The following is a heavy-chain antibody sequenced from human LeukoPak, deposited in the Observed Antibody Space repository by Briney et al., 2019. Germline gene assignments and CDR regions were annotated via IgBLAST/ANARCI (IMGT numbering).Heavy chain of an antibody. CDR2: ITGSGTGT. Sequence: GGSLRLSCAASRFTFSSYVMSWVRQAPGKGLEWVSSITGSGTGTFYADSVRGRFTISRDDSKKTVYLQMNSLRVEDTAVYYCANGGGGFWGQGTLVTVSS. CDR3: ANGGGGF. V-gene: IGHV3-23*01. CDR1: RFTFSSYV. D-gene: IGHD3-16*01. J-gene: IGHJ4*02.